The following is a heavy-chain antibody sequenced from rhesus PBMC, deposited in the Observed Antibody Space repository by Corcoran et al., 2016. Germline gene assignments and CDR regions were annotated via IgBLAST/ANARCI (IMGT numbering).Heavy chain of an antibody. J-gene: IGHJ6*01. CDR3: ARRYSWNYIDGGLDS. D-gene: IGHD1-1-1*01. CDR2: INPSNGNT. CDR1: GYTFTSYS. V-gene: IGHV1-200*01. Sequence: QVQLVQSGAEVKKPGASVKLSCKASGYTFTSYSIHWVRQAPGQGLEWRGWINPSNGNTGYAQKFQGRVTMTRDTSTSTAYMELSSLRSEDTAVYYCARRYSWNYIDGGLDSWGQGVVVTVSS.